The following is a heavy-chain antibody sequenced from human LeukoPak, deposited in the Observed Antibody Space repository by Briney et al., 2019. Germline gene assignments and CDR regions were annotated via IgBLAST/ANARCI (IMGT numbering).Heavy chain of an antibody. V-gene: IGHV1-69*05. J-gene: IGHJ5*02. CDR3: ARSHIGYCSSTSCPAAWFDP. CDR1: GGTFSSYA. CDR2: IIPIFGTA. Sequence: SVKVSCKASGGTFSSYAISWVRQAPGQGLEWVGRIIPIFGTANYAQKFQGRVTITTDESTSTVYMELSSLRSEDTAVYYCARSHIGYCSSTSCPAAWFDPWGQGTLVTVSS. D-gene: IGHD2-2*01.